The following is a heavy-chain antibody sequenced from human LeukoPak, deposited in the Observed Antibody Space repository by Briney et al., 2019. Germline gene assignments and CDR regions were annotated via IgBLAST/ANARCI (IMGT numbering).Heavy chain of an antibody. J-gene: IGHJ6*02. D-gene: IGHD6-13*01. Sequence: GGSLRLSCAASGFTFSSYSMNWVRQAPGKGLEWVSSISSSSSYIYCADSVKGRFTISRDNAKNSLYLQMNSLRSEDTAVYYCATAYSSSWTYGMDVWGQGTTVTVSS. V-gene: IGHV3-21*04. CDR3: ATAYSSSWTYGMDV. CDR2: ISSSSSYI. CDR1: GFTFSSYS.